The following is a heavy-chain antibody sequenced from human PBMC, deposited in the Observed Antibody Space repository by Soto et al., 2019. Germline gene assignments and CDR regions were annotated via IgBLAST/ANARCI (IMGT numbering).Heavy chain of an antibody. D-gene: IGHD3-16*01. CDR2: ISPYNDYT. J-gene: IGHJ6*02. Sequence: QVQLVQSAAEVKKPGASVKVTCKASGYTFIRYGITWVRQAPGQGLEWVGWISPYNDYTEYAQKFHGRVTMTTDTSSRTVTMARRGLRSEDTAVYYCARGGYYDNFWKKLNSYGLDVWGQGTPVTVSS. V-gene: IGHV1-18*01. CDR3: ARGGYYDNFWKKLNSYGLDV. CDR1: GYTFIRYG.